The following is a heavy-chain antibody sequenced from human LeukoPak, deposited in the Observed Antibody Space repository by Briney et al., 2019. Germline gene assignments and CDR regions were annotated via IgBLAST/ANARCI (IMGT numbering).Heavy chain of an antibody. Sequence: GGSLRLSCAASGFSFSIYSMSWVRQAPGKGLEWVSYITSNSNTRYADSVKGRFTVSRDNAQNSLFLQMDSLRGEDTAVYYCARDLRTFYGMDLWGQGTTATVFS. V-gene: IGHV3-21*06. CDR3: ARDLRTFYGMDL. CDR2: ITSNSNT. D-gene: IGHD1-14*01. CDR1: GFSFSIYS. J-gene: IGHJ6*02.